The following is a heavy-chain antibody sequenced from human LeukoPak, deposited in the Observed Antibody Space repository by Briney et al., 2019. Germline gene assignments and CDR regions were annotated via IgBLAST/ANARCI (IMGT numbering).Heavy chain of an antibody. CDR3: VKDSDELIAAVYNWFDP. CDR1: GFTFRNYA. CDR2: IGGRGDST. J-gene: IGHJ5*02. V-gene: IGHV3-23*01. Sequence: GGSLRLSCAASGFTFRNYAMSWVRQAPGEGLEWVSAIGGRGDSTYYADSVKGRFTTSRDNSKNMLYLQMNSLRAEDTAVYYCVKDSDELIAAVYNWFDPWGQGTQVTVSS. D-gene: IGHD6-13*01.